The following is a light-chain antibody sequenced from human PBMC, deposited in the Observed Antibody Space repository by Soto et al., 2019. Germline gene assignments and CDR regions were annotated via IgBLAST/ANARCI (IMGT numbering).Light chain of an antibody. CDR1: QNINSW. CDR2: KAS. CDR3: QQYEIYPMT. J-gene: IGKJ5*01. V-gene: IGKV1-5*03. Sequence: DIQMTQSPSTLSASVGDRVTITCRASQNINSWLAWYQQKPGKAPKLLLYKASSLESAVPSRFSGSGSGTEFTLTISSLQHDDFAAYYCQQYEIYPMTFGQGTRLEIK.